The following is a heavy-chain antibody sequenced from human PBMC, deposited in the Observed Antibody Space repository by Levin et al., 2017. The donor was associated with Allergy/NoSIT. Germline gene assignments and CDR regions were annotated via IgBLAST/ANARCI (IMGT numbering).Heavy chain of an antibody. V-gene: IGHV3-23*01. D-gene: IGHD3-9*01. Sequence: HAGGSLRLSCAASGFTFGTYAMSWVRQGPGKGLEWVSAISGSGGDAYYADSVKGRFTISRDNSKNTLYLQMNTLRAEDTAVYYGAKGTTQQVFDILTGYFLPEDYWGQGTLVTVSS. CDR3: AKGTTQQVFDILTGYFLPEDY. CDR2: ISGSGGDA. J-gene: IGHJ4*02. CDR1: GFTFGTYA.